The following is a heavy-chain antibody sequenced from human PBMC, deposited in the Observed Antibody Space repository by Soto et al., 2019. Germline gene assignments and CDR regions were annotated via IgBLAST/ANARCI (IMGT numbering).Heavy chain of an antibody. Sequence: SETLSLTCTVSGGSISSGDYYWSWIRQPPGKGLEWIGYIYYSGSTYYNPSLKSRVTISVDTSKNQFSLKLSSVTAADTAVYYCARDPSRGFWEFYYYYYRMDVWGQGTTVTVAS. CDR3: ARDPSRGFWEFYYYYYRMDV. J-gene: IGHJ6*02. CDR2: IYYSGST. V-gene: IGHV4-30-4*01. D-gene: IGHD3-10*01. CDR1: GGSISSGDYY.